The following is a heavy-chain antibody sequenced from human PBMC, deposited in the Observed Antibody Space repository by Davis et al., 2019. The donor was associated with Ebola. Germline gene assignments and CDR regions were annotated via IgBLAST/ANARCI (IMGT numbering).Heavy chain of an antibody. V-gene: IGHV3-15*01. CDR2: IKSKTDGGTT. CDR1: GFTFSNAW. Sequence: GGSLRLSCAASGFTFSNAWMSWVRQAPGKGLEWVGRIKSKTDGGTTDYAAPVKGRFTISRDDSKNTLYLQMNSLKTEDTAVYYCTTALEQQLLSGFGLGYYYYYGMDVWGKGTTVTVSS. D-gene: IGHD6-13*01. CDR3: TTALEQQLLSGFGLGYYYYYGMDV. J-gene: IGHJ6*04.